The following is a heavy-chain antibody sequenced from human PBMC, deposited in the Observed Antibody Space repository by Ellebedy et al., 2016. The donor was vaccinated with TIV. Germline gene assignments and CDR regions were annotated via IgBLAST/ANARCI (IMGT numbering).Heavy chain of an antibody. V-gene: IGHV4-30-4*01. CDR2: FDYSGST. Sequence: MPSETLSLTCSVSGGSMSSGEYFWSWVRQPPGKGLEWLGYFDYSGSTYYSPSLNSRVVISVDTSKNQFSLNLRSVTAADTAVYYCASEPPYFYGGSGIYLKDFWGQGTLVTVSS. CDR3: ASEPPYFYGGSGIYLKDF. D-gene: IGHD3-10*01. J-gene: IGHJ4*02. CDR1: GGSMSSGEYF.